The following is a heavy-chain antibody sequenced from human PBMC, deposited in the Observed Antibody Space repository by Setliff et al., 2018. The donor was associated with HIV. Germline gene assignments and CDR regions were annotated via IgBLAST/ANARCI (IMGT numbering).Heavy chain of an antibody. CDR1: GFTFSNSL. V-gene: IGHV3-23*01. Sequence: GGSLRLSCAASGFTFSNSLMTWVRQAPGTGLEWVSSIRGTGGDTYYSDSVKGRFTISRDNSKNTLYLQMDSLRAEDTAVYYCATRQAPRSCYMDVWGKGTTVTV. J-gene: IGHJ6*03. CDR3: ATRQAPRSCYMDV. D-gene: IGHD6-6*01. CDR2: IRGTGGDT.